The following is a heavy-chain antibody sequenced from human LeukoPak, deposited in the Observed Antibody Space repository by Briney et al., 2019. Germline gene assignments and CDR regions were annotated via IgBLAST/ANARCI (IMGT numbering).Heavy chain of an antibody. CDR3: TTYDSSAYLYFQH. CDR1: EFTFSGSA. D-gene: IGHD3-22*01. CDR2: IRSKANSYAT. V-gene: IGHV3-73*01. J-gene: IGHJ1*01. Sequence: PGGSLKLSCAAPEFTFSGSAMHWVRQASGKGLEWVGRIRSKANSYATAYAASVKGRFTISRDDSKNTAYLQMNSLKTEDTAVYYCTTYDSSAYLYFQHWGQGTLVTVSS.